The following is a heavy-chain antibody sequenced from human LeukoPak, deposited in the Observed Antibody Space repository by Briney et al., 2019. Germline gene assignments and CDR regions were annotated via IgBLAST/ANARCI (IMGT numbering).Heavy chain of an antibody. V-gene: IGHV4-34*01. J-gene: IGHJ4*02. D-gene: IGHD6-6*01. CDR3: ARGLGKVSSSSESFDY. CDR1: GGSFSGYY. CDR2: INHSGST. Sequence: SSETLSLTCAVYGGSFSGYYWSWIRQPPGKGLEWIGEINHSGSTNYNPSLKSRVTISVDTSKNQFSLKLSSVTAADTAVYYCARGLGKVSSSSESFDYWGQGTLVTVSS.